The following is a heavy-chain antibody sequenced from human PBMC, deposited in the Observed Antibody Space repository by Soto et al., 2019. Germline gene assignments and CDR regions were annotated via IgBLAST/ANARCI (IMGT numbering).Heavy chain of an antibody. D-gene: IGHD3-10*01. Sequence: GPSVKVSCKASGYTFTNYATHWVRQAPGQRLEWMGWINAGNGNTKYSQKFQGRVTMTRDTSTSTVYMELSSLRSEDTAVYYCAIGWYYGSGRNIVFDIWGQGTMVTVSS. CDR1: GYTFTNYA. CDR3: AIGWYYGSGRNIVFDI. J-gene: IGHJ3*02. CDR2: INAGNGNT. V-gene: IGHV1-3*01.